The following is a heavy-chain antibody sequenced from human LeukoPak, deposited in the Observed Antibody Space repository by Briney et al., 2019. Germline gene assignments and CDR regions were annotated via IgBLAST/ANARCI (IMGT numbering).Heavy chain of an antibody. CDR1: GYTFTSYA. Sequence: ASVKVSCKASGYTFTSYAMNWVRQAPGQGLEWMGWINTNTGNPTYAQGFTGRFVFSLDTSVSTAYLQISSLKAEDTAVYYCARDMDSSWYSWNYYYMDVWGKGTTVTVSS. CDR2: INTNTGNP. V-gene: IGHV7-4-1*02. D-gene: IGHD6-13*01. J-gene: IGHJ6*03. CDR3: ARDMDSSWYSWNYYYMDV.